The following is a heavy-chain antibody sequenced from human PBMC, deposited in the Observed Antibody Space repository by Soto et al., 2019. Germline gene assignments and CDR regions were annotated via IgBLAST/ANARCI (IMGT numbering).Heavy chain of an antibody. CDR1: GFSLTSGVG. CDR2: IYCDDDK. J-gene: IGHJ4*02. CDR3: AHIDPEIVTVGGHGGFDY. V-gene: IGHV2-5*02. D-gene: IGHD5-12*01. Sequence: QITLKESGPTLVRPPQTLTLTCTFSGFSLTSGVGVGWIRQPPGKALEWLALIYCDDDKCYSPSLKNRLTITKDNSKTQVVLTMTNVGPVDTSTYFCAHIDPEIVTVGGHGGFDYWGQGTLVTLSS.